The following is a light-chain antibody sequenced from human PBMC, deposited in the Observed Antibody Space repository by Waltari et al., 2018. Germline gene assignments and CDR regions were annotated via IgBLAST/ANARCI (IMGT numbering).Light chain of an antibody. V-gene: IGLV2-23*02. CDR1: SSDVGGYNY. CDR3: CPYAGSSTYVV. J-gene: IGLJ2*01. Sequence: QSALTQPASVSGSPGQSITISCTGTSSDVGGYNYVSWYQQHPGKAPKVMIYGVSKRPSGCSNRFAGSTSGNTDSLTSSGLQAEDEGDYYCCPYAGSSTYVVFGGGTKLPVL. CDR2: GVS.